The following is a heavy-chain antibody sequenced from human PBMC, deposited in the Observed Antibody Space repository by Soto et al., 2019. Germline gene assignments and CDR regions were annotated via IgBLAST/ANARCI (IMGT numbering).Heavy chain of an antibody. D-gene: IGHD2-15*01. CDR2: IYYSGST. J-gene: IGHJ4*02. V-gene: IGHV4-59*01. CDR3: ARARYCSGGSCYLDY. CDR1: GGSINSYY. Sequence: SETLSLTCTVSGGSINSYYWSWIRQPPGKGLEWIGYIYYSGSTNYNPSLKSRVTISVDTSKNQFSLKLSSVTAADTAVYYCARARYCSGGSCYLDYWGQGTLVTVSS.